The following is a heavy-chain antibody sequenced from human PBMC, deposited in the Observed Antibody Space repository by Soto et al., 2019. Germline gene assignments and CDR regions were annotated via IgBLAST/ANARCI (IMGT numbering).Heavy chain of an antibody. Sequence: PGASVKVSCKASGYTFTSYDINWVRQATGQGLEWMGWMNPNSGNTGYAQKFQGRVTMTRNTSISTAYMELSSLRSEDTAVYYCAREEFGGYSSSWYYYYYGMDVWGQGTTVTVSS. CDR3: AREEFGGYSSSWYYYYYGMDV. CDR1: GYTFTSYD. V-gene: IGHV1-8*01. J-gene: IGHJ6*02. D-gene: IGHD6-13*01. CDR2: MNPNSGNT.